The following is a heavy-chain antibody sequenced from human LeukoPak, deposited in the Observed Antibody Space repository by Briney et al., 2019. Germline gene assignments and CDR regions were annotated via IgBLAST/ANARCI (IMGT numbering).Heavy chain of an antibody. CDR2: IWYDGSNK. CDR1: GFTFSSYG. CDR3: ARDGDYDFWSGYYGYYYYGMDV. V-gene: IGHV3-33*01. D-gene: IGHD3-3*01. Sequence: GGSLRLSCAASGFTFSSYGMHWVRQAPGKGLKWVAVIWYDGSNKYYADSVKGRFTISRDNSKNTLYLQMNSLRAEDTAVYYCARDGDYDFWSGYYGYYYYGMDVWGQGTTVTVSS. J-gene: IGHJ6*02.